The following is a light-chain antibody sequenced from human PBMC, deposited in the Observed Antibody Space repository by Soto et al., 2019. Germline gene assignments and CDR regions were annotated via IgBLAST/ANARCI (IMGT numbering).Light chain of an antibody. V-gene: IGLV1-44*01. CDR3: AAWDDSLNGYV. CDR2: SNN. J-gene: IGLJ1*01. CDR1: TSNIGSNT. Sequence: QSVLTQPPSASGTPGQRVTISCSGSTSNIGSNTVNWFQRLPGTAPKLLIHSNNQRPSGVPGRFSGSKSGTSASLAISGLQSEDEADYFCAAWDDSLNGYVFXTGTKVTVL.